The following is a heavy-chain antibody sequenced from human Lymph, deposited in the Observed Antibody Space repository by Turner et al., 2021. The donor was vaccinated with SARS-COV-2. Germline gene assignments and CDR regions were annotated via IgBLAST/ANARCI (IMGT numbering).Heavy chain of an antibody. CDR3: AKDPGYCSGGSCYSRTYFDF. V-gene: IGHV3-43*02. CDR1: GFTFDDYA. CDR2: ICGDGGGT. Sequence: EVQLVESGGGVVQPGGSLRLSCAASGFTFDDYAMHWVRQAPGKGLEWVSLICGDGGGTYYADSVKGRFTISRDNSKNSLSLQMNSLRAEDTALYYCAKDPGYCSGGSCYSRTYFDFWGQGTLVTVSA. D-gene: IGHD2-15*01. J-gene: IGHJ4*02.